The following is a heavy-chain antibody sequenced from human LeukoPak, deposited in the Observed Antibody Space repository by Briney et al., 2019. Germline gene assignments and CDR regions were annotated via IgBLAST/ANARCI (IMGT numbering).Heavy chain of an antibody. V-gene: IGHV4-59*05. Sequence: KPSETLSLTCTVSGGSISGYSWSWIRQPPGKGLECIGSMFHTGNTYYNPSLKSRVTISVDTSKSQFSLKLSSVTAADTAVYYCARHLYYGSGALLGFDPWGQGTLVTVSS. CDR2: MFHTGNT. CDR3: ARHLYYGSGALLGFDP. CDR1: GGSISGYS. D-gene: IGHD3-10*01. J-gene: IGHJ5*02.